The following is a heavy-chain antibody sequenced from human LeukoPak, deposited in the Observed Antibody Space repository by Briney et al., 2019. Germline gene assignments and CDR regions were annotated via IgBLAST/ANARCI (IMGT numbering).Heavy chain of an antibody. CDR2: IYSGGST. CDR1: GFTVSSNS. Sequence: GGSLRLSCAASGFTVSSNSVSWVRQAPGKGLEWVSFIYSGGSTYYADSVKGRFTISRDNSKNTLYLQMNSLRAEDTAVYYCARNADGRYYFDNWGQGTLVTVSS. V-gene: IGHV3-53*01. CDR3: ARNADGRYYFDN. J-gene: IGHJ4*02.